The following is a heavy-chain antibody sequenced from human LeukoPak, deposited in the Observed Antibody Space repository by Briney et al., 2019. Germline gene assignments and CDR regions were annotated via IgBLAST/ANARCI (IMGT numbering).Heavy chain of an antibody. Sequence: ASVKVSCTASGYTFTGYYMHWVRQAPGQGLEWMGWINPNSGGTNYAQKFQGWVTMTRDTSISTAYMELSRLRSDDTAVYYCARGDPHRYCSGGSCYSGYYYGMDVWGQGTTVTVSS. V-gene: IGHV1-2*04. D-gene: IGHD2-15*01. CDR3: ARGDPHRYCSGGSCYSGYYYGMDV. J-gene: IGHJ6*02. CDR2: INPNSGGT. CDR1: GYTFTGYY.